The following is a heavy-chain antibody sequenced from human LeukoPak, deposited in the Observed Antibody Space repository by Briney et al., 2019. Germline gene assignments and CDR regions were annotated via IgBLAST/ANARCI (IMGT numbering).Heavy chain of an antibody. CDR3: ARVDFWSGYPYYYYYYGMDV. CDR1: GFTFSSYS. V-gene: IGHV3-48*03. Sequence: AGGSLRLSCSASGFTFSSYSMHCVRQAPGKGLEWVSYISSSGSTIYYADSVKGRFTISRDNAKNSLYLQMNSLRAEDTAVYYCARVDFWSGYPYYYYYYGMDVWGQGTTVTVSS. J-gene: IGHJ6*02. CDR2: ISSSGSTI. D-gene: IGHD3-3*01.